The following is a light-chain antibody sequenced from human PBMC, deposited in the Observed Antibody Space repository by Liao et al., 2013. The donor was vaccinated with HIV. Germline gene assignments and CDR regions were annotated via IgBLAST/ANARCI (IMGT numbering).Light chain of an antibody. CDR2: QDS. CDR1: NIGSKS. V-gene: IGLV3-21*04. Sequence: SYELTQPPSVSVAPGQTARITCGENNIGSKSVHWYQQKPGQSPVLVIYQDSKRPSGIPERFSGSNSGNTATLTISRVEAGDEADYYCQVWDSASDHPYVFGTGTKVTVL. CDR3: QVWDSASDHPYV. J-gene: IGLJ1*01.